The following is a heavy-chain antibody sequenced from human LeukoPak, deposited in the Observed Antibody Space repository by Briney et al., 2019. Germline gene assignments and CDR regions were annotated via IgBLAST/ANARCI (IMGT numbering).Heavy chain of an antibody. CDR1: GYRFTSYW. V-gene: IGHV5-51*01. Sequence: GGSRKISCKGSGYRFTSYWIGWVRQMPGKGLEWMGIIYPGDSDTRYSPSFQGQVTISADKSISTAYLQWSSLKASDTAMYYCARQRRGSRSYPDYWGQGTLVTVSS. J-gene: IGHJ4*02. CDR2: IYPGDSDT. D-gene: IGHD3-10*01. CDR3: ARQRRGSRSYPDY.